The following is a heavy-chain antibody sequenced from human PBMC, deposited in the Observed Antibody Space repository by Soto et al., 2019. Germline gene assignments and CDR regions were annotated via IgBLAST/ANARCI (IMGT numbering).Heavy chain of an antibody. Sequence: PSETLSLTCAVYCGSFSGYYWSWIRQPPGNGLYCIGEINHSVITNXXPCLKSRXXISVDTSKNQXCLKLXSVTAAYTAVYYCARGLRYYYVDVWAKGTTVTVSS. CDR1: CGSFSGYY. J-gene: IGHJ6*03. CDR3: ARGLRYYYVDV. D-gene: IGHD3-10*01. V-gene: IGHV4-34*01. CDR2: INHSVIT.